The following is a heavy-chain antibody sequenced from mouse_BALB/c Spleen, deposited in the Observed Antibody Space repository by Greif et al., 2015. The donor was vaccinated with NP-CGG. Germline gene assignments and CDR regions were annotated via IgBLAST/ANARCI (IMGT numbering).Heavy chain of an antibody. V-gene: IGHV1-87*01. CDR2: IYPGDGDT. D-gene: IGHD2-1*01. Sequence: VQRVESGAELARPGASVKLSCKASGYTFTSYWMQWVKQRPGQGLEWIGAIYPGDGDTRYTQKFKGKATLTADKSSSTAYMQLSSLASEDSAVYYCARVGNYGGDYWGQGTTLTVSS. CDR1: GYTFTSYW. J-gene: IGHJ2*01. CDR3: ARVGNYGGDY.